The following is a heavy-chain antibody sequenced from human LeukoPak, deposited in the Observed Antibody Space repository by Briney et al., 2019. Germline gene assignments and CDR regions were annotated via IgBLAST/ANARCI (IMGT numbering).Heavy chain of an antibody. CDR2: IKQDGTAR. V-gene: IGHV3-7*01. CDR1: GFAFSSYW. Sequence: PGGSLRLSCAASGFAFSSYWMSWVRQTPGKGLEWVANIKQDGTARYNEESVKGRFSISRDNAKNSLYLQMNSPRVDDTAVYYCARDPGIASEDTVGYFDYWGQGILVTVSS. J-gene: IGHJ4*02. CDR3: ARDPGIASEDTVGYFDY. D-gene: IGHD6-13*01.